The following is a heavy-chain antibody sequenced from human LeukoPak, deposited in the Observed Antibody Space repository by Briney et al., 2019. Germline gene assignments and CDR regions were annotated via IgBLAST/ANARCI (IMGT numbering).Heavy chain of an antibody. Sequence: GGSLRLSCAASGFTFSSYGMSWVRQAPGKGLEWVSVISGSGGSTYYADSVKGRFTISRDNSKNTLYLQMNSLRAEDTAGYYCAKGSLPLMGVFDYWGQGTLVTVSS. CDR3: AKGSLPLMGVFDY. CDR1: GFTFSSYG. J-gene: IGHJ4*02. CDR2: ISGSGGST. D-gene: IGHD2-8*01. V-gene: IGHV3-23*01.